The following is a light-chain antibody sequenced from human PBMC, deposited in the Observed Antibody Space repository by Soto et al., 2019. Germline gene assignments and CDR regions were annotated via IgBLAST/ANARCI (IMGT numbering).Light chain of an antibody. J-gene: IGKJ1*01. CDR1: QGISNY. CDR3: LKYNSAPWT. Sequence: DIQMTQSPSSLSASVGDRVTITCRASQGISNYLAWYHQKPGKVPKLLIYAASTLQSGVPSRFSGSGSGTDFTLTISSRQPEDVATYYCLKYNSAPWTFGQGTKVEIK. CDR2: AAS. V-gene: IGKV1-27*01.